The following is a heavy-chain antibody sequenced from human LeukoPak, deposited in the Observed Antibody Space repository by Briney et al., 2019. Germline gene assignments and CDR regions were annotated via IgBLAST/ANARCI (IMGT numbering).Heavy chain of an antibody. D-gene: IGHD3-10*01. CDR2: ISSSSSTI. J-gene: IGHJ4*02. V-gene: IGHV3-48*01. Sequence: GGSLRLSCAASGFTFSRYAMSWVRQAPGKGLEWVSYISSSSSTIYYADSVRGRFTISRDNAKNSLYLQMNSLRVEDTAVYYCVKYYYDSGSFQDWGQGTLVTVSS. CDR1: GFTFSRYA. CDR3: VKYYYDSGSFQD.